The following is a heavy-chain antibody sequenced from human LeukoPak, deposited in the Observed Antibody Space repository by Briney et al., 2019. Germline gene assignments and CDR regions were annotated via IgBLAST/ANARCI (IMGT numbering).Heavy chain of an antibody. J-gene: IGHJ4*02. D-gene: IGHD3-22*01. CDR2: INPSGGST. Sequence: ASVKVSCKASGYTFTSYSMHWVRQAPGQGLEWMGIINPSGGSTSYAQKFQGRVTMTRDTSTSTVYMELSSLRSEDTAVYYCARDALFSYYYDSSGYGYWGQGTLVTVSS. V-gene: IGHV1-46*03. CDR3: ARDALFSYYYDSSGYGY. CDR1: GYTFTSYS.